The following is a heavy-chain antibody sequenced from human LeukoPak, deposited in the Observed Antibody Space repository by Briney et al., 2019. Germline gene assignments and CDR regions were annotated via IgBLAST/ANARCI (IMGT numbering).Heavy chain of an antibody. Sequence: PGGSLTLSCAASGFTFTSYWMHWVRQAPGKGLVWVSRMNADGSSISYADSVKGRFTISRDNAKNTLYLQMNSLSSEDTAVYYCAREGALGYGHYAYDYWGQGTLVTVSS. CDR2: MNADGSSI. CDR1: GFTFTSYW. J-gene: IGHJ4*02. CDR3: AREGALGYGHYAYDY. D-gene: IGHD4-17*01. V-gene: IGHV3-74*01.